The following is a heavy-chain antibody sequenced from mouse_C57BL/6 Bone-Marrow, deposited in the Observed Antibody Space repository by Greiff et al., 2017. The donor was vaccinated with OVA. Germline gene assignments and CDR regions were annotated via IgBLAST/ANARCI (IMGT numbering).Heavy chain of an antibody. CDR3: ARLTGLLYYFDY. CDR1: GYTFTSYG. D-gene: IGHD2-13*01. CDR2: IYPRSGNT. J-gene: IGHJ2*01. Sequence: VQLQQSGAELARPGASVKLSCKASGYTFTSYGISWVKQRTGQGLEWIGEIYPRSGNTYYNEKFKGKATLTADKSSSTAYMELRSLTSEDSAVYFCARLTGLLYYFDYWGQGTTLTVSS. V-gene: IGHV1-81*01.